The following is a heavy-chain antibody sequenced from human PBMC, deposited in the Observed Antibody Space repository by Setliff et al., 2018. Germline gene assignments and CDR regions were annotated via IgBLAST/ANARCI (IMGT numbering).Heavy chain of an antibody. D-gene: IGHD2-15*01. V-gene: IGHV1-18*01. CDR1: GYTFTDSL. CDR3: SRLVRFCTPSTCQGASASEH. J-gene: IGHJ1*01. CDR2: ISPYNGNT. Sequence: ASVKVSCKTSGYTFTDSLISWVRQAPGQGLEWVGWISPYNGNTNSAQKLQGRVTLTTDTSTGTAFLELMSLRSDDTAVYYCSRLVRFCTPSTCQGASASEHWGQGTLVTVSS.